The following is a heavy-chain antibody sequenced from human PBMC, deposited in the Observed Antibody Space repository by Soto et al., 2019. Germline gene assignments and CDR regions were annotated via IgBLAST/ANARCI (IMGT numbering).Heavy chain of an antibody. Sequence: QVQLQQWGAGLLKPSETLSLTCAVYGGSFSGYYWSWIRQPPGKGLEWIGDINHSGSTNYNPSLKSRVTLSVHTSKDPFSLKLRSVSAADTAVYYCARGEGYSGYDHDAFDIWGQGTMVTVSS. CDR1: GGSFSGYY. CDR3: ARGEGYSGYDHDAFDI. J-gene: IGHJ3*02. CDR2: INHSGST. D-gene: IGHD5-12*01. V-gene: IGHV4-34*01.